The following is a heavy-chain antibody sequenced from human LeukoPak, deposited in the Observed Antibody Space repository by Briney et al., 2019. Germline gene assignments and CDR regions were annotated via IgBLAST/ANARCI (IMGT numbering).Heavy chain of an antibody. V-gene: IGHV4-59*01. Sequence: SETLSRTCTVPAGSISAYYWSWIRQPPGKGLEWLGYVFYSGSTNYNPSLKSRVTISVDTSKNQFSLKIRSVTAADTAVYFCAREIRRRSGWYDPWGQGTLVTVSS. CDR3: AREIRRRSGWYDP. CDR2: VFYSGST. CDR1: AGSISAYY. J-gene: IGHJ5*02.